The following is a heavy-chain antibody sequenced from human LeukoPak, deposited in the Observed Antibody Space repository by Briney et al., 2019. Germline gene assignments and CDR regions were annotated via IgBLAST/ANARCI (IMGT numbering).Heavy chain of an antibody. CDR3: ARGILGSSSWLYYYYMDV. D-gene: IGHD6-13*01. J-gene: IGHJ6*03. CDR1: GGAISSYY. CDR2: IYYSGST. V-gene: IGHV4-59*01. Sequence: TSETLSLTCTVSGGAISSYYWSSIRQPPGKGLEWIGYIYYSGSTNYNPSLKSRVTISVDTSKNQFSLKLSSVTSADTAVYYCARGILGSSSWLYYYYMDVWGKGTTVTVSS.